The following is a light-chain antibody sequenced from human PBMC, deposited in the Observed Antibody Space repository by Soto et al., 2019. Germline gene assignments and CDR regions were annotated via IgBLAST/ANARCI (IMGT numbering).Light chain of an antibody. CDR1: QSLQHNNGNTL. CDR3: MQALQTPRT. CDR2: LGS. V-gene: IGKV2-28*01. Sequence: EIVMTQSPLSLTVTPVEPASISCKSSQSLQHNNGNTLLDWYMQKPGQSPQLLIYLGSRRAPGARDRVSGSGSGTDFTLRISTVEADDAAIYYCMQALQTPRTFGQGTKLEI. J-gene: IGKJ1*01.